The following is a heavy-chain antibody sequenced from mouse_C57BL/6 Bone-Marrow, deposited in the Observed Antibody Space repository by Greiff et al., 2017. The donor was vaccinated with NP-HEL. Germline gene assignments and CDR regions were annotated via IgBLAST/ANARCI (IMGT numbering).Heavy chain of an antibody. Sequence: EVKVVESGGGLVQPGGSLSLSCAASGFTFTDYYMSWVRQPPGKALEWLGFIRNKANGYTTGSSASLKGRFTISRDNSQSILYLQMNALRAEDSATYYCARWRYYGSGDYWGQGTTLTVSS. CDR1: GFTFTDYY. D-gene: IGHD1-1*01. CDR2: IRNKANGYTT. V-gene: IGHV7-3*01. J-gene: IGHJ2*01. CDR3: ARWRYYGSGDY.